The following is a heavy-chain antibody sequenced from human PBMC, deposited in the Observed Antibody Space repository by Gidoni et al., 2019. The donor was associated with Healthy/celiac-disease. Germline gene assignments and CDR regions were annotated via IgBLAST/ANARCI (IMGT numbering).Heavy chain of an antibody. CDR2: ISSSSSTI. V-gene: IGHV3-48*02. CDR3: ARDAYDSSGYYDY. J-gene: IGHJ4*02. Sequence: EVQLVESGGGLVQTGGSLRLSCAASGFTSSSYSMNWVRQASGKGLEWVSYISSSSSTIYYADSVKGRFTISRDNAKNSLYLQINSLRDEDTAVYYCARDAYDSSGYYDYWGQGTLVTVSS. CDR1: GFTSSSYS. D-gene: IGHD3-22*01.